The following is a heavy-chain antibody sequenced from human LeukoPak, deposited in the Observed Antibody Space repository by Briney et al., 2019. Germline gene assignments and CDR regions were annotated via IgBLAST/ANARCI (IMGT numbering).Heavy chain of an antibody. CDR1: GASFSAYY. D-gene: IGHD3-10*01. J-gene: IGHJ4*02. V-gene: IGHV4-34*01. CDR2: INHTGIT. Sequence: SETLSLTCAVSGASFSAYYWSWIRQPPEKGLEWLGEINHTGITDYNPSLKSRVTISVDTSKNQSSLRLSSVTAADSAVYYCARRTRFGDFIDYWGQGTLVTVSS. CDR3: ARRTRFGDFIDY.